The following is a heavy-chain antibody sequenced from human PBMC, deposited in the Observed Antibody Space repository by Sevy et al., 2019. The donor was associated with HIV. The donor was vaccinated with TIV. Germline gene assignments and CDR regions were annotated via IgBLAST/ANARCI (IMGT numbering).Heavy chain of an antibody. CDR3: VALFGVVTAGGWFDP. J-gene: IGHJ5*02. D-gene: IGHD3-3*01. V-gene: IGHV1-2*06. CDR1: GYTFTGYY. Sequence: ASVKVSCKASGYTFTGYYMHWVRQAPGQGLEWMGRINPNSGGTNYAQKFQGRVTMTRDTSISTAYMELSRLRSDDTAVYYCVALFGVVTAGGWFDPWGQGTLVTVSS. CDR2: INPNSGGT.